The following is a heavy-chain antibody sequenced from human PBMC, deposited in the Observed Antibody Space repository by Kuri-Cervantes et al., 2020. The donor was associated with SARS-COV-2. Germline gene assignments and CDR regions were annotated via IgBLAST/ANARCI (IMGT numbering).Heavy chain of an antibody. CDR3: VGITMVRGVRIYDY. J-gene: IGHJ4*02. Sequence: SETLSLTCAVYGGSFSGYYWSWIRQPPGKGLEWMGEINQSGSTNYNPSLKSRVTISVDTSKNQFSLKLSSVTAAETAVYYCVGITMVRGVRIYDYWGQGTLVTVSS. CDR1: GGSFSGYY. D-gene: IGHD3-10*01. V-gene: IGHV4-34*01. CDR2: INQSGST.